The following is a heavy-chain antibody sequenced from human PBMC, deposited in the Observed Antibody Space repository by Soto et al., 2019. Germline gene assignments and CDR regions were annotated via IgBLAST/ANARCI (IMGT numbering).Heavy chain of an antibody. J-gene: IGHJ6*02. CDR3: ARETYSTTWYVYYYGMDV. Sequence: QVQLVQSGAEVKKPGSSVKVSCKASGGTFGHYAINWFRQAPGQGIEWIGGIILIFGTAKYAQKFQGRVTITADESTSTAYMELSSLRSEDTAVYYCARETYSTTWYVYYYGMDVWGQGTTVTVSS. CDR2: IILIFGTA. D-gene: IGHD6-13*01. V-gene: IGHV1-69*01. CDR1: GGTFGHYA.